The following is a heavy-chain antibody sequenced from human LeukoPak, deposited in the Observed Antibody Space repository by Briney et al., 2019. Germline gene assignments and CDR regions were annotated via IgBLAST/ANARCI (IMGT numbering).Heavy chain of an antibody. V-gene: IGHV4-59*01. D-gene: IGHD3-22*01. J-gene: IGHJ4*02. CDR3: ARGFYDSRGYSTPFDC. CDR1: GGSISSYY. Sequence: SETLSLTCTVSGGSISSYYSSWIRQPPGEGLQWMGYISYSGSTTYNTSLKSRVTISVDPSKKQCSLKLSSVTAADTALYFCARGFYDSRGYSTPFDCWGQGTLVIVSS. CDR2: ISYSGST.